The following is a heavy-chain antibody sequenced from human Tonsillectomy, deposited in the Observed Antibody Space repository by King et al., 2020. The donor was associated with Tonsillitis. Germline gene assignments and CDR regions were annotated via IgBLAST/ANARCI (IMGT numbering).Heavy chain of an antibody. V-gene: IGHV4-59*01. J-gene: IGHJ6*03. CDR2: IYYRGST. Sequence: MQLQESGPGLVKPSETLSLTCTVSGGSISSYYWSWIRQPPGMGLEWIGYIYYRGSTDYNPSLKSLVTISVDTSKNQFSLKLSSVTAADTAMYYCARGGYQLPPYYYYYMDVWGKGTTVTVSS. CDR1: GGSISSYY. CDR3: ARGGYQLPPYYYYYMDV. D-gene: IGHD2-2*01.